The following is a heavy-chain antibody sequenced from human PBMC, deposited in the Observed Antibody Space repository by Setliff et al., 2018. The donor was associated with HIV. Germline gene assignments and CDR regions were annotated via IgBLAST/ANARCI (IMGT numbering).Heavy chain of an antibody. CDR3: ARIDGEAADTNY. V-gene: IGHV4-39*07. Sequence: SETLSLTCAVSGGSISSSNYYWGWIRQPPGKGLEGIGTSYYSGSTYYNPSLKSRVTISLGTSKNQFSLKVNSVTAADTAVYYCARIDGEAADTNYWGQGTLVTVSS. J-gene: IGHJ4*02. CDR1: GGSISSSNYY. D-gene: IGHD6-13*01. CDR2: SYYSGST.